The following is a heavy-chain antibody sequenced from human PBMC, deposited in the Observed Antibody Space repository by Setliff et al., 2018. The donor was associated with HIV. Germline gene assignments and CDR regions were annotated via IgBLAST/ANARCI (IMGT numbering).Heavy chain of an antibody. V-gene: IGHV4-61*02. CDR2: IYTSGST. Sequence: SETLSLTCTVSGGSISSGSYYWSWIRQPAGKGLEWIGRIYTSGSTNYNPSLKGRVTISVDTSRNHFSLSLSSVTAADTAVYYCARGGPSSRYFDSWGQGTLVTVSS. CDR3: ARGGPSSRYFDS. CDR1: GGSISSGSYY. J-gene: IGHJ4*02. D-gene: IGHD3-16*02.